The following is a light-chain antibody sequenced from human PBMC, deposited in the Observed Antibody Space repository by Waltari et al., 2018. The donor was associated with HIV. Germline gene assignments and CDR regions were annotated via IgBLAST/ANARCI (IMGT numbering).Light chain of an antibody. V-gene: IGKV4-1*01. CDR2: WAS. CDR1: RSVLYTSNNKNY. Sequence: DILMTQSPDSLRVSLGGRATTDCRSSRSVLYTSNNKNYLAWYQQKVGQPPKVVIYWASTRESGVPDRFSGSGSGTNFTLTINNLQAEDVALYFCQQYYSTPLTFGGGTKVEIK. CDR3: QQYYSTPLT. J-gene: IGKJ4*01.